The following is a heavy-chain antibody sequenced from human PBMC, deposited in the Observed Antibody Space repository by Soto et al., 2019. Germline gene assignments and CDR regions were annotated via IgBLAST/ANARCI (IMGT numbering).Heavy chain of an antibody. CDR3: ARDASRGEYDD. CDR1: GYTFTSYG. Sequence: QVQLVQSGAEVKKPGASVKVSCKASGYTFTSYGISWVRQAPGQGREWMGWINVYNGNTNYAQKLQGRVTMTTDTYTSTAYLDLRRLRSDDTAVYFCARDASRGEYDDWGQGTLVTVSS. J-gene: IGHJ4*02. V-gene: IGHV1-18*01. D-gene: IGHD3-10*01. CDR2: INVYNGNT.